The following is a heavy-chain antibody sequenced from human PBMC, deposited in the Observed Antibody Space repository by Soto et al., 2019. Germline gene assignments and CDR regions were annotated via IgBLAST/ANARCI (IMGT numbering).Heavy chain of an antibody. V-gene: IGHV3-30-3*01. J-gene: IGHJ4*02. CDR3: ARDIDY. CDR1: GFTFSSYA. Sequence: QVQLVESGGGVVQAGRSLRLSCAASGFTFSSYAMHWVRQAPGKGLEWVAVISYDGSNKYYADSVKGRFTISRDNSKNTLYPQMNSLIAEDTAVYYCARDIDYWGQGTLVTVSS. CDR2: ISYDGSNK.